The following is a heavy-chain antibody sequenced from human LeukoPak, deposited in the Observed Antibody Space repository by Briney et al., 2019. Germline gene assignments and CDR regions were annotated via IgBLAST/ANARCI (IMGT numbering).Heavy chain of an antibody. CDR3: ARESSWSFDY. CDR2: ISSSGTTI. Sequence: LSLTCTVSGGSISSYYWSWIRQAPGKGLECVSYISSSGTTIYYADSVKGRFTISRDNAKNSLYLQMNSLRAEDTAVYYCARESSWSFDYWGQGTLVTVSS. J-gene: IGHJ4*02. V-gene: IGHV3-11*01. D-gene: IGHD6-13*01. CDR1: GGSISSYY.